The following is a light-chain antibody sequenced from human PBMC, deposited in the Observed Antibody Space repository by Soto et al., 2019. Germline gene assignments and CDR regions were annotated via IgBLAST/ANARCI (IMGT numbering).Light chain of an antibody. CDR3: QESYSNPGVFT. Sequence: DIQMTQSPSSLSASVGDRVTITCRASQSISSYLNWYQQKPGKAPKLLIYAASSLQSGVPSRFSGSGSGTDFTLTISSLQPEDFATYYWQESYSNPGVFTFGPGTKVDIK. V-gene: IGKV1-39*01. CDR1: QSISSY. J-gene: IGKJ3*01. CDR2: AAS.